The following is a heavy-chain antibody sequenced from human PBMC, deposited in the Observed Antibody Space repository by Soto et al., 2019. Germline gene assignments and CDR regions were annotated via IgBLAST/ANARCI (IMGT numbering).Heavy chain of an antibody. D-gene: IGHD2-2*01. CDR2: ISYDGNKK. CDR3: AKDSTRDYYYYMDV. V-gene: IGHV3-30*18. CDR1: GFTFNNYG. Sequence: QVQLVESGGGVVQPGRSLRLSCAASGFTFNNYGIHWVRQAPGNGLEWVSFISYDGNKKYYADSVKGRFTISRDNSKNTLFLQMNSLRLEDTAVYFCAKDSTRDYYYYMDVWGKGTTVTVSS. J-gene: IGHJ6*03.